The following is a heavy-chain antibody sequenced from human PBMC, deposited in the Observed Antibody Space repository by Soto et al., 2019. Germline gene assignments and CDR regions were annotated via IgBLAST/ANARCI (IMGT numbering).Heavy chain of an antibody. CDR2: IDPGNGNT. Sequence: QVQLVQSGAEVKNPGASVKVSCRASGYTFTGNAIHWIRQAPGQRLEWIGKIDPGNGNTKYSQNFQGRVTITRDTSASASYMELNTLGSEYTSVYYCDRSETGYSRFDYWGQGTLVTVSS. V-gene: IGHV1-3*01. CDR3: DRSETGYSRFDY. CDR1: GYTFTGNA. J-gene: IGHJ4*02. D-gene: IGHD3-9*01.